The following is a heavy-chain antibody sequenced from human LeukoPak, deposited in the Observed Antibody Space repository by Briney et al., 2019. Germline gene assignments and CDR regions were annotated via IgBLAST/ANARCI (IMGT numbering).Heavy chain of an antibody. CDR1: GGSFSGYY. J-gene: IGHJ4*02. CDR3: AGRITIFQTWWRGEPTPFDY. Sequence: SETLSLTCAVYGGSFSGYYWSWIRQPPGKGLEWIGEINHSGSTNYNPSLKSRVTISVDTSKNQFSLTLSSVTAADTAVYYCAGRITIFQTWWRGEPTPFDYWGQGTLVTVSS. D-gene: IGHD3-9*01. CDR2: INHSGST. V-gene: IGHV4-34*01.